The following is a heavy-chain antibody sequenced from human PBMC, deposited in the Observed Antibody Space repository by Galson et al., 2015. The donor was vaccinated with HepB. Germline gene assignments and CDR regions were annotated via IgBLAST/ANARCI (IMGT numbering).Heavy chain of an antibody. J-gene: IGHJ4*02. CDR3: ARFGRATFGRHYFDV. CDR1: GYKFSDYW. V-gene: IGHV5-51*01. CDR2: IYPDDSST. D-gene: IGHD3-10*01. Sequence: QSGAEVKKPGDFLKISCKGSGYKFSDYWIAWVRQMPGKGLEWMGLIYPDDSSTTYSPSFQGQVIMSADKSINVAYLEWSSLEASDSGIYYCARFGRATFGRHYFDVWGRGTLVTVSS.